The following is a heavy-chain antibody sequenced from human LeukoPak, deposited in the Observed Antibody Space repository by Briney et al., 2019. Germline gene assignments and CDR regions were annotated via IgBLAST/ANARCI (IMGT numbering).Heavy chain of an antibody. J-gene: IGHJ4*02. CDR3: ARHRKLWFGLPRPFDY. CDR1: GGSISSYY. CDR2: IYYSGST. Sequence: SETLSLTCTVSGGSISSYYWSWIRQPPGKGLEWIGYIYYSGSTNYNPSLKSRVTISVDTSKNQFSLKLSSVTAADTAVYYCARHRKLWFGLPRPFDYWGQGTLVTVSS. D-gene: IGHD3-10*01. V-gene: IGHV4-59*01.